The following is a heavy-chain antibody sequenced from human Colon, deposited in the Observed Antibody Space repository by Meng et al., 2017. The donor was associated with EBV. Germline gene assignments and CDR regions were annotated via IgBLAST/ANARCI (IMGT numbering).Heavy chain of an antibody. J-gene: IGHJ2*01. D-gene: IGHD4-17*01. CDR3: ASLYGDSSVWYLDL. Sequence: QVQLLEVGPGLVKPSQTLSLTSTVSGGSISSGNHSWSWIRQHPGKGLEYIGYIYYSGSTYYNPSLKSRVIISVDTSKNQFSLRLNSVTAADTAVYYCASLYGDSSVWYLDLWGRGTLVTVSS. CDR2: IYYSGST. V-gene: IGHV4-31*03. CDR1: GGSISSGNHS.